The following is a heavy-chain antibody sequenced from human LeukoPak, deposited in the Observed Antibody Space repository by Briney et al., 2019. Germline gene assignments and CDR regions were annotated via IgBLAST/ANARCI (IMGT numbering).Heavy chain of an antibody. CDR1: GFTFRNAR. J-gene: IGHJ4*02. CDR2: IKSKTDGGTT. D-gene: IGHD5-18*01. CDR3: TTGLVTLDY. Sequence: GGSLTLPCAASGFTFRNARMSWVRQAPGKGLEWVGRIKSKTDGGTTDYAAPAKGRFTISRDDTKNTLYLQMNSLKTEDTAGYYCTTGLVTLDYWGQGTLVTVSS. V-gene: IGHV3-15*01.